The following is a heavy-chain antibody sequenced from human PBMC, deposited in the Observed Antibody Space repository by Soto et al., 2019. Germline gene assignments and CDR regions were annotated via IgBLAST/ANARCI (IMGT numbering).Heavy chain of an antibody. CDR1: GFTVSDYY. V-gene: IGHV3-11*06. D-gene: IGHD1-1*01. J-gene: IGHJ4*02. Sequence: GGSLRLSCAASGFTVSDYYMSWIRQAPGKGLEWLSYSSDSGTFTRYADSVKGRFSISRDNAKNSLYLQINSLRGEDTAIYYCARSGDNYTLLDYWGQGTPVTVSS. CDR2: SSDSGTFT. CDR3: ARSGDNYTLLDY.